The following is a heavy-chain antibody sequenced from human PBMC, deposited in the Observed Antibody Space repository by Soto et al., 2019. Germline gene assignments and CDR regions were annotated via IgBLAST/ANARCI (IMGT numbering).Heavy chain of an antibody. V-gene: IGHV2-70*01. CDR3: ARMSSAGYYYYGMDV. CDR1: GFSLSTSGMC. Sequence: SVPTLVSPTRTLTLTWTFSGFSLSTSGMCVSWIRQPPGKALEWLALIDWDDDKYYSTSLKTRLTISKDTSKNQVVLTMTNMDPVDTATYYCARMSSAGYYYYGMDVWGQGTTVTVSS. J-gene: IGHJ6*02. CDR2: IDWDDDK. D-gene: IGHD6-13*01.